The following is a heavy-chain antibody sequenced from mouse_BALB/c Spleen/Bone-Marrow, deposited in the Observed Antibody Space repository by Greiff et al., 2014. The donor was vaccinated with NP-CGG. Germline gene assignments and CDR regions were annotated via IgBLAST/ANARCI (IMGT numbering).Heavy chain of an antibody. CDR1: GYSFAGYT. CDR3: ARGPPLCYDYGFDY. Sequence: VQLQQSGPELVRPGASMKISCKASGYSFAGYTMNWVKQSHGKNLEWIGLISPYNGGTRYNQKFKGKATLTVDKSPSTAYMELLSLTSEDSAVYYCARGPPLCYDYGFDYWGQGTTLTVSS. J-gene: IGHJ2*01. CDR2: ISPYNGGT. V-gene: IGHV1-18*01. D-gene: IGHD2-4*01.